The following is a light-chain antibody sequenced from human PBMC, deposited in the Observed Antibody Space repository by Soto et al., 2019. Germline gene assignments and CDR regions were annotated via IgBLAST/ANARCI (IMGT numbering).Light chain of an antibody. CDR3: QKYNSAPRT. J-gene: IGKJ3*01. Sequence: DIQMTQSPSSLSASVGDRVTITSRASQGISNYLAWYQQKPGKVPKLLIYAASTLQSGVPSRFSGSGSGTDFTLTISGLQPEDVATYYCQKYNSAPRTFGPGTKVDIK. V-gene: IGKV1-27*01. CDR2: AAS. CDR1: QGISNY.